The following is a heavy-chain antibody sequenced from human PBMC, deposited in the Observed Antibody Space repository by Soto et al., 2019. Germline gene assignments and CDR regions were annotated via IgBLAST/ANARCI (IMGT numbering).Heavy chain of an antibody. D-gene: IGHD1-20*01. J-gene: IGHJ5*02. CDR2: SRNRAKKYTT. Sequence: GGSLRLSCVGSGFTFSYHCMDWGRQAPGKGLEWVGRSRNRAKKYTTDFAASVRGRFTISRDDSKKSVFLQMNSLETEDTAVYYCVRITGDRNWFDPWGQGTLVTVSS. CDR1: GFTFSYHC. CDR3: VRITGDRNWFDP. V-gene: IGHV3-72*01.